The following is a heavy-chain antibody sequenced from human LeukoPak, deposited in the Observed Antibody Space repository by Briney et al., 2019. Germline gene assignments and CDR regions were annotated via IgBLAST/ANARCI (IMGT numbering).Heavy chain of an antibody. CDR1: GFTFTCYA. D-gene: IGHD4-11*01. CDR2: ISGSGVTT. Sequence: GGSLRLSCAASGFTFTCYAMSWVRQTPGKGLDWVSSISGSGVTTYCADSVKGRFTISRDNSKNTLYLQMNSLRAGDTAIYFCAKDQLTTVTTSFDYWGQGTLVTVSS. V-gene: IGHV3-23*01. J-gene: IGHJ4*02. CDR3: AKDQLTTVTTSFDY.